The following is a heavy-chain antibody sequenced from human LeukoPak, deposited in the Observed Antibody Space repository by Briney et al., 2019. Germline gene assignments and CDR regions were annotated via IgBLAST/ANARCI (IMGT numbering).Heavy chain of an antibody. D-gene: IGHD4-23*01. Sequence: QPGGSLRLSCEASAFTFSSYWMSWVRQAPGKGLEWVANIKEDGSEINYVDSVKGRFTISRDNAKNSLFLQMNSLRVEDTAAYYCARDRGYSSFDYWGQGTLVTVSS. CDR3: ARDRGYSSFDY. J-gene: IGHJ4*02. CDR1: AFTFSSYW. V-gene: IGHV3-7*01. CDR2: IKEDGSEI.